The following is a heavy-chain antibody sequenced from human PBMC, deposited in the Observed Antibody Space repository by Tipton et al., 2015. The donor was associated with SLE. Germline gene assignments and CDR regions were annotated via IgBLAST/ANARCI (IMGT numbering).Heavy chain of an antibody. CDR1: GGSISRSSYY. D-gene: IGHD3-3*01. CDR2: IYYSGST. CDR3: AKDIPARTSALFLFDY. V-gene: IGHV4-39*02. J-gene: IGHJ4*02. Sequence: LRLSCTVSGGSISRSSYYWGWIRQPPGKGLEWIGSIYYSGSTYYNPSLKSRVTISRDNAKNSLYLQMNSLRPEDTALYYCAKDIPARTSALFLFDYWGQGTLVTVSS.